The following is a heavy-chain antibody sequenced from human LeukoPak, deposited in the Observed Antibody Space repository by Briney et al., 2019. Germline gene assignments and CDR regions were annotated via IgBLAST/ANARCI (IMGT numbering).Heavy chain of an antibody. V-gene: IGHV4-59*08. D-gene: IGHD1-26*01. CDR2: IYYSGST. J-gene: IGHJ3*02. CDR3: ARTVGALYDAFNI. Sequence: SETLSLTCTVSGGSISTYYWSWIRQPPGKGLEWIGYIYYSGSTNYNPSLKSRVTISVDTSKNQFSLKLSSVTAADAAVYYCARTVGALYDAFNIWGQGTMVTVSS. CDR1: GGSISTYY.